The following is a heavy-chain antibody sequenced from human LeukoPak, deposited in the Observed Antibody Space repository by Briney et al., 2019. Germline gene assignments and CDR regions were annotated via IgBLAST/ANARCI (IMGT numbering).Heavy chain of an antibody. Sequence: GGSLRLSSAASGFTFSSYAMSWVRQAPGKGLEWVSAISGSGGSTYYADSVKGRFTISRDNSKNTLYLQMNSLRAEDTAVYYCAKDQGYSYGSSPNWFDPWGQGTLVTVSS. V-gene: IGHV3-23*01. D-gene: IGHD5-18*01. CDR1: GFTFSSYA. J-gene: IGHJ5*02. CDR2: ISGSGGST. CDR3: AKDQGYSYGSSPNWFDP.